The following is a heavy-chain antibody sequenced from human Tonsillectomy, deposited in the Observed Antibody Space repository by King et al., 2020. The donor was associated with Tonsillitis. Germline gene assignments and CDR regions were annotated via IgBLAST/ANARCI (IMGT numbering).Heavy chain of an antibody. CDR3: ARDRHDYGDFYPDY. CDR2: IYTSGST. J-gene: IGHJ4*02. V-gene: IGHV4-4*07. Sequence: VQLQESGPGLVKPSETLSLTCTVSGGSISSYYCSWIRQPAGKGLEWIGRIYTSGSTNYNPSLKSRVTMSVETSKNKFSLKLSSVTAADTAVYYCARDRHDYGDFYPDYWGQGTLVTVSS. D-gene: IGHD4-17*01. CDR1: GGSISSYY.